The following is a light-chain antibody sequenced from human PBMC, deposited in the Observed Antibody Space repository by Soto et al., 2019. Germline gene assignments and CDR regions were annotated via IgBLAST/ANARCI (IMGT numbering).Light chain of an antibody. J-gene: IGKJ3*01. CDR2: AAS. CDR3: QQYYSYPPT. CDR1: QGISSY. V-gene: IGKV1-8*01. Sequence: AIRMTQSPSSLSASTGDRVTITCRASQGISSYLAWYQQKPGKAPKLLIYAASTLQSGVPSRFSGSGSGTEFNLTISCLQSEDLATYYCQQYYSYPPTFGPGTKVDIK.